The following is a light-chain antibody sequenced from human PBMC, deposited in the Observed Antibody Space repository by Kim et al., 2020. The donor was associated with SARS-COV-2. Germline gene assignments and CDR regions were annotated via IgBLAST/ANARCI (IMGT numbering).Light chain of an antibody. Sequence: QSALTQPASVSGSPGQSITISCTGTSSDVGGYNYVSWYQQHPGKAPKLMIYDVSKRPSGVSNRFSGSKSGNTASLTISGLQAEDVADYYCSSYTSSSTVVFGGGTQLTVL. V-gene: IGLV2-14*01. CDR1: SSDVGGYNY. CDR3: SSYTSSSTVV. CDR2: DVS. J-gene: IGLJ2*01.